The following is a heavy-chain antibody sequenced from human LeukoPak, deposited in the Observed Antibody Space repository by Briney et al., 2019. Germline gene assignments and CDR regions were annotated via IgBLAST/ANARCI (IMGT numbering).Heavy chain of an antibody. J-gene: IGHJ3*02. CDR2: INHSGST. Sequence: SETLSLTCAVYGGSFSGYYWSWIRQPPGKGLEWIGEINHSGSTNYNPSLKSRVTISVDTSKNQFSLKLSSVTAANTAVYYCARALGAFDIWGQGTMVTVSS. CDR1: GGSFSGYY. CDR3: ARALGAFDI. V-gene: IGHV4-34*01.